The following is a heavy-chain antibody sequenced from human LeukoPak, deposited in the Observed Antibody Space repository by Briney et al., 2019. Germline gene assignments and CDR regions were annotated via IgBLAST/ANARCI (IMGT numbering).Heavy chain of an antibody. D-gene: IGHD3-10*01. CDR2: IYYSGST. Sequence: SETLSLTCTVSGGPISSSSYYWGWIRQPPGRGLEGIGSIYYSGSTYYNPSLKSRVTISVDTSKNQFSLKLSSVTAADTAVYYCARGFGAHYGSGSSFFDYWGQGTLVTVSS. CDR1: GGPISSSSYY. J-gene: IGHJ4*02. V-gene: IGHV4-39*07. CDR3: ARGFGAHYGSGSSFFDY.